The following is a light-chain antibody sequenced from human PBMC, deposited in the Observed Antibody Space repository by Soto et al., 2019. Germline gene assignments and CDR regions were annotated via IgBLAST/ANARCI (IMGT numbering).Light chain of an antibody. V-gene: IGLV2-14*01. CDR2: EVA. CDR1: SSDVGGYNY. J-gene: IGLJ1*01. CDR3: SSYPRSLTLV. Sequence: QSALTQPASVSGSPGQSITISCTGTSSDVGGYNYVSWYQQHPGKAPKLLIYEVANRPSGISNRFSGSQSGNTASLTISGLQAEDEADYYCSSYPRSLTLVFGTGTKLTVL.